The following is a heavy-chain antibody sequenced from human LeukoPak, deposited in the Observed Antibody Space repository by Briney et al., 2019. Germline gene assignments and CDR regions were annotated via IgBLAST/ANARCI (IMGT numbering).Heavy chain of an antibody. V-gene: IGHV4-39*01. CDR1: GGSISSSSYY. CDR2: IYYSRST. Sequence: SETLSLTCTVSGGSISSSSYYWGWIRQPPGKGLEWIGSIYYSRSTYYNPSLKSRVTISVDTSKNQFSLKLSSVTAADTAVYYCARGRRIAVAGRLFFDYWGQGTLVTVSS. J-gene: IGHJ4*02. D-gene: IGHD6-19*01. CDR3: ARGRRIAVAGRLFFDY.